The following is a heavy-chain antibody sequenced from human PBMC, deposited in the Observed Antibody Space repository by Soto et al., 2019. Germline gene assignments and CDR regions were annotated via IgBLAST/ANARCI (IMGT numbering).Heavy chain of an antibody. CDR3: ARDPITMIVVVNPYYFDY. D-gene: IGHD3-22*01. CDR1: GFTFSSYA. V-gene: IGHV3-30-3*01. CDR2: ISYDGSNK. Sequence: VGSLRLSCAASGFTFSSYAMHWVRQAPGKGLEWVAVISYDGSNKYYADSVKGRFTISRDNSKNTLYLQMNSLRAEDTAVYYCARDPITMIVVVNPYYFDYWGQGTLVTVSS. J-gene: IGHJ4*02.